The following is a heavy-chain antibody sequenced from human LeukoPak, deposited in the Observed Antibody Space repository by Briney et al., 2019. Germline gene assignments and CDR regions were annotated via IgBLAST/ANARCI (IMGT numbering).Heavy chain of an antibody. CDR1: GYTFTDYY. D-gene: IGHD3-10*01. CDR3: ARGLDTSPVGSFDY. Sequence: ASVKVSCKASGYTFTDYYLHWVRQAPGQGLEWMGWINPNSGGTNYAQKFQGRVTMTRDTSISTAYMELSRLRSDDTAVYYCARGLDTSPVGSFDYWGQGTLVTVSS. J-gene: IGHJ4*02. CDR2: INPNSGGT. V-gene: IGHV1-2*02.